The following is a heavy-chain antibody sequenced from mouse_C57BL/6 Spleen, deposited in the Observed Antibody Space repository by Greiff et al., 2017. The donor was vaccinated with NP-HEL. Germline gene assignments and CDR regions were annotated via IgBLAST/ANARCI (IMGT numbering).Heavy chain of an antibody. CDR1: GYAFSSYW. CDR2: IYPGDGDT. V-gene: IGHV1-80*01. D-gene: IGHD4-1*01. J-gene: IGHJ1*03. Sequence: VQLQQSGAELVKPGASVKISCKASGYAFSSYWMNWVKQRPGKGLEWIGQIYPGDGDTNYNGKFKGKATLTADKSSSTAYMQLSSLTSEDSAVYFCARSGTNWDVYFDVWGTGTTVTVSS. CDR3: ARSGTNWDVYFDV.